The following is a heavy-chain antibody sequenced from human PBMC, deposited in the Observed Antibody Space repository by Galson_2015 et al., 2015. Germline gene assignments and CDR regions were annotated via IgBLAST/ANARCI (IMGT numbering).Heavy chain of an antibody. Sequence: SLRLSCAASGFFFGSYGMHWVRQAPGKGLEWMAVIYYDGSKKYYADSVMGRFTISRDNSKNTLYMEMNSLRAEDTGVYYCARGGDIWGSNGLDYWGQGTLVTVSS. D-gene: IGHD3-16*01. CDR1: GFFFGSYG. V-gene: IGHV3-33*01. CDR2: IYYDGSKK. CDR3: ARGGDIWGSNGLDY. J-gene: IGHJ4*02.